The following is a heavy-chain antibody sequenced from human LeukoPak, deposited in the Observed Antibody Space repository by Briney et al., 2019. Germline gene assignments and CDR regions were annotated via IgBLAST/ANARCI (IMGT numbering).Heavy chain of an antibody. CDR2: IYHSGTT. J-gene: IGHJ3*02. V-gene: IGHV4-59*01. CDR1: GGSISSYY. Sequence: SETLSLTCTVSGGSISSYYWSWIRQPPGKGLEWIGYIYHSGTTNYNPSLKSRLTISVDTSKNQFSLKSSSVTAADTAVYYCARGIGLGAIDAFDIWGQGTMVTVSS. CDR3: ARGIGLGAIDAFDI. D-gene: IGHD1-26*01.